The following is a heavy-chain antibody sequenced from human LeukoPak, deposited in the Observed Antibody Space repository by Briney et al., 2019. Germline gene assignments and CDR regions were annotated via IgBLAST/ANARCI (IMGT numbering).Heavy chain of an antibody. CDR2: INHSGST. J-gene: IGHJ4*02. CDR3: ARGFAAAGSY. Sequence: SETLSLTCAVYGGSFSGYYWSWIRQPPGKGLEWIGEINHSGSTNYNPSLKSRVTISVDKSKNQFSLKLSSVTAADTAVYYCARGFAAAGSYWGQGTLVTVSS. V-gene: IGHV4-34*01. D-gene: IGHD6-13*01. CDR1: GGSFSGYY.